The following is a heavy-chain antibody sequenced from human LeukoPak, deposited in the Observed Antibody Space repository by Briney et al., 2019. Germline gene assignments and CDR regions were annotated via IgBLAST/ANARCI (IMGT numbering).Heavy chain of an antibody. CDR2: IHTSGGS. D-gene: IGHD1-26*01. CDR3: ARLGSYHDF. J-gene: IGHJ4*02. V-gene: IGHV4-4*09. CDR1: GASISHYY. Sequence: SETLSLTCAVSGASISHYYWSWIRQTPEKGLEWMGHIHTSGGSSPYPSLKSRLTMSIETSRNQFSLKLTSVTAADTAVYFCARLGSYHDFCGQGALVTVSS.